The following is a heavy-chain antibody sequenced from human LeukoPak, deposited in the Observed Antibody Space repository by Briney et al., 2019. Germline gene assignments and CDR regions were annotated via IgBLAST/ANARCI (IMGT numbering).Heavy chain of an antibody. CDR1: GFTFGAFA. V-gene: IGHV3-23*01. CDR3: AKGALYGSGSYYSAFDI. CDR2: IRSTGAST. Sequence: GGSLRLSCAASGFTFGAFAMTWVRQAPGKGLEWVSTIRSTGASTYYADSVKGRFTISRDNSKNTLYLQMNILTAKDTAVYYCAKGALYGSGSYYSAFDIWGQGTMVTVSS. J-gene: IGHJ3*02. D-gene: IGHD3-10*01.